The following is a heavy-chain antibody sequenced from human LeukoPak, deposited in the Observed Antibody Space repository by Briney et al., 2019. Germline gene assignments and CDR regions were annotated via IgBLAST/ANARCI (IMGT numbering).Heavy chain of an antibody. CDR1: GFTFSIFA. D-gene: IGHD1-26*01. J-gene: IGHJ4*02. CDR3: AKDYSGSYYYFDY. V-gene: IGHV3-23*01. CDR2: ISGGGGST. Sequence: GGSLRLSRAASGFTFSIFAMSWVRQAPGKGLEWVSTISGGGGSTFYADSVRGRLTISRDNSKNTLYLQVNSLRAEDTAVYYCAKDYSGSYYYFDYWGQGTLVTVSS.